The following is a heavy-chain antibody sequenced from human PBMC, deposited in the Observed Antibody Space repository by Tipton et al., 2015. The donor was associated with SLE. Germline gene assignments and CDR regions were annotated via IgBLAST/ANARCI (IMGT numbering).Heavy chain of an antibody. CDR3: VRLRSKVLIDY. V-gene: IGHV4-39*07. J-gene: IGHJ4*02. CDR2: IYYSGST. CDR1: GASISGNDYY. D-gene: IGHD2-8*01. Sequence: GLVKPSETLSLTCTVSGASISGNDYYWAWIRQPPGKGPEWIGTIYYSGSTYYYPSLKSRITISVDTSKNQSSLEVRSVTAADTAVYYCVRLRSKVLIDYWGQGTLVTVSS.